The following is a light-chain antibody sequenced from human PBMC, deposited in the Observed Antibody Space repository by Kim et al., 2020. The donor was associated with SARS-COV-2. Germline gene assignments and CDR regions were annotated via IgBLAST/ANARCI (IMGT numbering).Light chain of an antibody. V-gene: IGLV3-21*04. Sequence: PGKTARVSCGGNSIGSKGVPWYQPKSGQAPVLVIYYDSDRPSGIPERFSGSNSGNTATLTISRVEAGDEADYYCQVWDSSSDHRVVFGGGTKVTVL. CDR1: SIGSKG. CDR3: QVWDSSSDHRVV. J-gene: IGLJ2*01. CDR2: YDS.